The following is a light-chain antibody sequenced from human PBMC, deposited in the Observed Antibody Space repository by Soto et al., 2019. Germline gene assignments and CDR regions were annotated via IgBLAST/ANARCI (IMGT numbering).Light chain of an antibody. CDR2: SNN. J-gene: IGLJ3*02. V-gene: IGLV1-44*01. Sequence: QSVLTQPPSASGTPGQRVTISCSGSSSNIGSNTVNWYQQLPGTAPKLLIYSNNQRPSGVPDRFSGSKSGTSASLAISGLQSEDEAGYYCAVWDDSLNGWVFGGGTKLTVL. CDR3: AVWDDSLNGWV. CDR1: SSNIGSNT.